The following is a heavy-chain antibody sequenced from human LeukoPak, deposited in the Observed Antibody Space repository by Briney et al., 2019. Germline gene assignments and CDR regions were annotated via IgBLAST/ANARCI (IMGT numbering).Heavy chain of an antibody. CDR1: RFIFSTFS. Sequence: QPGGSLRLSCAASRFIFSTFSMNWVRQAPRRGLEWVSYISSGSTNIYYKDSVKGRFIVSRDNAKNSLYLHMASLRAEDTAVYYCVRNGGDNACDIWGQGTMVIVSS. CDR3: VRNGGDNACDI. J-gene: IGHJ3*02. V-gene: IGHV3-48*01. CDR2: ISSGSTNI. D-gene: IGHD2-21*02.